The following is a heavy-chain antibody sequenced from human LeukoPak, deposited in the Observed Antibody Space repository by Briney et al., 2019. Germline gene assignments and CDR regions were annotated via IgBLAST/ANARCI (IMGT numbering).Heavy chain of an antibody. CDR2: IYYSGST. D-gene: IGHD2-15*01. Sequence: TSETLSLTCTVSGGSISSSSYYWGWIRQPPGKGLEWIGSIYYSGSTYYNPSLKSRVTISVDTSKNQFSLKLSSVTAADTAVYYCARHAVGTVGYFDYWGQGTLVTVSS. J-gene: IGHJ4*02. CDR1: GGSISSSSYY. V-gene: IGHV4-39*01. CDR3: ARHAVGTVGYFDY.